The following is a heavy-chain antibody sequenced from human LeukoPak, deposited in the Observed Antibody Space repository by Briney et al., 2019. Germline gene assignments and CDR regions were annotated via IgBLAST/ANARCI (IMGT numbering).Heavy chain of an antibody. Sequence: SETLSLTCTVSGDSISSSSSYWGWIRQPPGKGLEWIGTIYRNGSTYFNPSLKSRVTISVDTSKNKFSLKLSSVTAADTAVYYCAREDGTYYYYMDVWGKGTTVTISS. V-gene: IGHV4-39*07. J-gene: IGHJ6*03. CDR3: AREDGTYYYYMDV. CDR2: IYRNGST. CDR1: GDSISSSSSY.